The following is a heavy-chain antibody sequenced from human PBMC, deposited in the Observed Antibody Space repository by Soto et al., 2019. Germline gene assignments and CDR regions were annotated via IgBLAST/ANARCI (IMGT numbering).Heavy chain of an antibody. J-gene: IGHJ5*02. V-gene: IGHV3-21*01. CDR3: ARDRIVDTAMGPLDP. Sequence: GGSLRLSCAASGFTFSSYSMNWVRQAPGKGLEWVSSISSSSSYIYYADSVKGRFTISRDNAKNSLYLQMNSLRAEDTAVYYCARDRIVDTAMGPLDPWGQGTLVTVSS. CDR2: ISSSSSYI. CDR1: GFTFSSYS. D-gene: IGHD5-18*01.